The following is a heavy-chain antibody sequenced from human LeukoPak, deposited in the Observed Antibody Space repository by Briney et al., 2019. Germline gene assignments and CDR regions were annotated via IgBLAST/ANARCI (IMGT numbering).Heavy chain of an antibody. CDR2: IYYSGST. CDR1: GGSISSYY. D-gene: IGHD1-26*01. V-gene: IGHV4-59*01. CDR3: ARGLRASPGGYFDY. Sequence: SETLSLTCTVSGGSISSYYWSWIRQPPGKGLEWIGYIYYSGSTNYNPSLKSRVTISVDTSKNQFSLKLSSVTAADTAVYYCARGLRASPGGYFDYWGQGTLVTVS. J-gene: IGHJ4*02.